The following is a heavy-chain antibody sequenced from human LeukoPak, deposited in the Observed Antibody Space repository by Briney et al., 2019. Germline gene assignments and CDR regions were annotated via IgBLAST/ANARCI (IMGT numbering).Heavy chain of an antibody. CDR1: GGSISSYY. V-gene: IGHV4-59*06. CDR3: ARGAAPVITIDY. CDR2: IYYSGST. Sequence: SETLSLTCTVSGGSISSYYWSWIRQHPGKGLEWIGYIYYSGSTYYNPSLKSRVTISVDTSKNQFSLKLSSVTAADTAVYYCARGAAPVITIDYWGQGTLVTVSS. D-gene: IGHD3-22*01. J-gene: IGHJ4*02.